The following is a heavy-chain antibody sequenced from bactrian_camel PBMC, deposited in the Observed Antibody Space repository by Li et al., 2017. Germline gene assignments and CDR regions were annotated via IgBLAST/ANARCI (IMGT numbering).Heavy chain of an antibody. J-gene: IGHJ4*01. Sequence: HVQLVESGGGLVQAGGSLNLSCAATGKTNILNCMGWFRQAPGKEREGVAVITRIHGGTEYADSVKGRFIISRDVSKMTWSLQMNNLKPEDTAMYYCAAVTGCSLTPWLRDPGNKSGPMNWGQGTQVTVS. CDR1: GKTNILNC. CDR3: AAVTGCSLTPWLRDPGNKSGPMN. CDR2: ITRIHGGT. V-gene: IGHV3S63*01. D-gene: IGHD3*01.